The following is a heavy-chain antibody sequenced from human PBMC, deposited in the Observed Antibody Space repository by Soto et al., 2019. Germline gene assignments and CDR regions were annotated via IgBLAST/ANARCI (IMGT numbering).Heavy chain of an antibody. D-gene: IGHD5-12*01. Sequence: SETLSLTCAVSGGSISSGGYSWSWIRQPPGKGLEWIGYIYHSGSTYYNPSLKSRVTISVDRSKNQFSLKLSSVTAADTAVYYCARGRVRYSGYDYHGVLDVWGQGTTVTVSS. CDR1: GGSISSGGYS. CDR3: ARGRVRYSGYDYHGVLDV. J-gene: IGHJ6*02. V-gene: IGHV4-30-2*01. CDR2: IYHSGST.